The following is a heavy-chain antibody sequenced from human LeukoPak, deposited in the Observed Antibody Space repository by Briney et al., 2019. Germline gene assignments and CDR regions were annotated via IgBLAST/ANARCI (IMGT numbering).Heavy chain of an antibody. V-gene: IGHV4-4*02. Sequence: SETLSLTCAVSGGSISSSNWWSWVRQPPGKGLEWIGEINDSGTTNNNPSLKNRVTISVDPSKNQFSLKLSSVTAADTAVYYCARQETVSLQGRHAFDVWGQGTVVTVSS. CDR3: ARQETVSLQGRHAFDV. J-gene: IGHJ3*01. D-gene: IGHD4-11*01. CDR1: GGSISSSNW. CDR2: INDSGTT.